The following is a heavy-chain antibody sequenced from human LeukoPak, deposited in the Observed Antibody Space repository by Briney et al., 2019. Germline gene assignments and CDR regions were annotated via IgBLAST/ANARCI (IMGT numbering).Heavy chain of an antibody. CDR2: ISGSGGST. D-gene: IGHD3-10*01. J-gene: IGHJ4*02. Sequence: GGSLRLSCAASGFTFSSYAMSWVRQAPGKGLEWVSAISGSGGSTYYADSVKGRFTISRDNSKNTLYLQMNSLRAEDTAVYYCAKGYYYGSGSYSPPLPSDYWGQGTLVTVSS. V-gene: IGHV3-23*01. CDR1: GFTFSSYA. CDR3: AKGYYYGSGSYSPPLPSDY.